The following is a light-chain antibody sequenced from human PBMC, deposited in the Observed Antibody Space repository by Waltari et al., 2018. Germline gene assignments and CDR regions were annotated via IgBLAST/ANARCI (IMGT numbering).Light chain of an antibody. CDR2: SND. CDR1: TSNIGKNT. J-gene: IGLJ3*02. CDR3: ATWDDNLDMLL. V-gene: IGLV1-44*01. Sequence: QSILTQPPSASGTPGQRVTISCSGSTSNIGKNTVNWYQQVPGMAPKLLIFSNDRRPSGVPDRFSGSKSGTSASLAISGVQSEDEADFYCATWDDNLDMLLFGGGTKLTVL.